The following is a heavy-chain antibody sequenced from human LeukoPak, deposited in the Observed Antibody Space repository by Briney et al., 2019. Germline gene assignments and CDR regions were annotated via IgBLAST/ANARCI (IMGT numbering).Heavy chain of an antibody. V-gene: IGHV3-23*01. CDR3: AKEIRGYSYGSNFDY. CDR2: ISGSGGST. D-gene: IGHD5-18*01. CDR1: GFTFSSYG. Sequence: GGSLRLSRAASGFTFSSYGMSWVRQAPGKGLEWVSAISGSGGSTYYADSVKGRFTISRDNSKNTLYLQMNSLRAEDTAVYYCAKEIRGYSYGSNFDYWGQGTLVTVSS. J-gene: IGHJ4*02.